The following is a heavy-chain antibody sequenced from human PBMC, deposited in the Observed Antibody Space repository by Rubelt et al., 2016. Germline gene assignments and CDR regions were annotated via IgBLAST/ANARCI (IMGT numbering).Heavy chain of an antibody. V-gene: IGHV3-53*01. J-gene: IGHJ4*02. CDR2: INRGGGA. D-gene: IGHD2-8*02. CDR3: AKVLTGTFYFDY. Sequence: VSGINRGGGAYYTDSVKGRFTISRDDSKNTLYLQMNSLTAGDTAEYYFAKVLTGTFYFDYWGQGTLVTVSS.